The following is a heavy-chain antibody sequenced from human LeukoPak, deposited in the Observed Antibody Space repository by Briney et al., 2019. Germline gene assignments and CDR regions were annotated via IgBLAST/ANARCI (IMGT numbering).Heavy chain of an antibody. CDR1: GFTVSSNY. CDR2: IYSGGST. J-gene: IGHJ5*01. Sequence: PGGSLRLSCAASGFTVSSNYMSWVRQAPGKGLEWVSVIYSGGSTYYADSVKGRFTISRDDAKNTVYLQMNSLGAEDTAVYYCATVFDFWGQGTLVTVSS. V-gene: IGHV3-66*01. CDR3: ATVFDF.